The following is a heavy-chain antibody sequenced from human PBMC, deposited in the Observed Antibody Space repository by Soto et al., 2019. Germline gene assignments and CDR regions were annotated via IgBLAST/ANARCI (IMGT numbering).Heavy chain of an antibody. Sequence: GGSLILSCAVSSLSLSQYGMAWFRQAPGKGLEWVSTISYDGTDTHYADSVKGRFTISRDNAKNSLYLQMNSLRAEDTAVYYCARDKGRSPLDYWGQGTLVTVSS. CDR2: ISYDGTDT. V-gene: IGHV3-21*01. D-gene: IGHD2-15*01. J-gene: IGHJ4*02. CDR1: SLSLSQYG. CDR3: ARDKGRSPLDY.